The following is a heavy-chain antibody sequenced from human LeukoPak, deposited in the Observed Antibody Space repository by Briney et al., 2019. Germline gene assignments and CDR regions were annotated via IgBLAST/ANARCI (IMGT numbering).Heavy chain of an antibody. CDR3: AKHYMGSSYNRGLDY. Sequence: SETLSLTCTVSGGSVSSSSYYWGWIRQPPGKGLEWIGTIYYSGYTYYNPSLESRVTISVDTSKNQFSLKLSSVTAADTAIYYCAKHYMGSSYNRGLDYWGQGTLVTVSS. CDR2: IYYSGYT. CDR1: GGSVSSSSYY. V-gene: IGHV4-39*01. J-gene: IGHJ4*02. D-gene: IGHD3-10*01.